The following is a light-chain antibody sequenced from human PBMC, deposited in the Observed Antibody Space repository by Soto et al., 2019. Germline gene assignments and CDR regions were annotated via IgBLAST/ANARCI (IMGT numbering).Light chain of an antibody. V-gene: IGKV1-5*03. CDR2: RAS. CDR3: QHYNTYSCT. CDR1: QSISGW. J-gene: IGKJ1*01. Sequence: DIQMTQSPSTLSASVGDRVTITCRASQSISGWLDWYQQKPGKAPKLLIYRASSLESGVPSRFSGSGSGTEFTLTISSLLPDDFATYYCQHYNTYSCTFGQGTRVEIK.